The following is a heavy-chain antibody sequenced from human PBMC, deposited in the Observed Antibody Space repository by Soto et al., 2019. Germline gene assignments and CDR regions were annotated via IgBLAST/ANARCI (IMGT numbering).Heavy chain of an antibody. CDR3: ARDWLHYDILTGYYSEQGVDY. Sequence: ASVKVSCKASGYTFTSYVISWVRQAPGQGLEWMGWISAYNGNTNYAQKLQGRVTMTTDTSTSTAYMELRSLRSDDTAVYYCARDWLHYDILTGYYSEQGVDYWGQGTLVTVSS. D-gene: IGHD3-9*01. V-gene: IGHV1-18*01. CDR2: ISAYNGNT. J-gene: IGHJ4*02. CDR1: GYTFTSYV.